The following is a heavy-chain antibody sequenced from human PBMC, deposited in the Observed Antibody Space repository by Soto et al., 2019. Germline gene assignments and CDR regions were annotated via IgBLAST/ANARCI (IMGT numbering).Heavy chain of an antibody. Sequence: GGALRLSCTASGFTFGDYAMSWVRQAPGKGLEWVGFIRSKAYGGTTEYAASVKGRFTISRDDSKSIAYLQMNSLKTEDTAVYYCTSLLRYFDFDYWGQGTLVTVSS. CDR2: IRSKAYGGTT. D-gene: IGHD3-9*01. V-gene: IGHV3-49*04. CDR1: GFTFGDYA. J-gene: IGHJ4*02. CDR3: TSLLRYFDFDY.